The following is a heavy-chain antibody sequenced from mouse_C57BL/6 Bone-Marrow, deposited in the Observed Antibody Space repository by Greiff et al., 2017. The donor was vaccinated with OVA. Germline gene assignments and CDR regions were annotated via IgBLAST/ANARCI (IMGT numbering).Heavy chain of an antibody. J-gene: IGHJ4*01. V-gene: IGHV2-2*01. CDR2: IWSGGST. CDR3: ARPYYSNPYAMDY. D-gene: IGHD2-5*01. CDR1: GFSFTRYG. Sequence: QVQLKQSGPGLVKPSQSLSITCTVSGFSFTRYGVHWVRQSPGKGLAWLGVIWSGGSTDYNAAFISRLSISKDNSKSQVFLKMNSLQADDTAIYYIARPYYSNPYAMDYWGQGTSVTVAS.